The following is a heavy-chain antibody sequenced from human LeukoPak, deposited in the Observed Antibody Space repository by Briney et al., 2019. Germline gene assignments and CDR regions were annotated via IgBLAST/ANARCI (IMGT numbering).Heavy chain of an antibody. CDR2: INHSGNT. Sequence: SETLSLTCAVYVGSFSAYHWSWIRQPPGKGLEWIGEINHSGNTNSNPSLKSRVTISVDTSKNQFSLKVTSVTAADTAVYCCARGQGSYRFFDYWGQGTLVAVSS. V-gene: IGHV4-34*01. CDR3: ARGQGSYRFFDY. D-gene: IGHD1-26*01. J-gene: IGHJ4*02. CDR1: VGSFSAYH.